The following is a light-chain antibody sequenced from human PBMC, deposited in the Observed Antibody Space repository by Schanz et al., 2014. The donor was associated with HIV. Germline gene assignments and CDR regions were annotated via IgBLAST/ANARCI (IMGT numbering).Light chain of an antibody. CDR3: QQYGSSPKT. Sequence: EIVLTQSPGTLSLSPGERATLSCRASQSVSSNYLGWYQQKPGQAPRLLIYGASSRATGIPDRFSGSGSGTDFTLTIGRLEPEDFAVYYCQQYGSSPKTFGQGTKVEIK. V-gene: IGKV3-20*01. CDR1: QSVSSNY. CDR2: GAS. J-gene: IGKJ1*01.